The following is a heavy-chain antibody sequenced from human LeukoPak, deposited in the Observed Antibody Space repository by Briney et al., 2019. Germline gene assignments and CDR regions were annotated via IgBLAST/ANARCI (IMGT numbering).Heavy chain of an antibody. Sequence: GCSVSVSCTASGGTFSSYAISWVRQAPGEGVEWRGGIIPIVGIANYAQKFQGRVTITADKSTSTAYMELGSLRSEDTAVYYCARGKAWELPSGLHYFDYWGQGTLVTVPS. CDR1: GGTFSSYA. V-gene: IGHV1-69*17. CDR2: IIPIVGIA. J-gene: IGHJ4*02. CDR3: ARGKAWELPSGLHYFDY. D-gene: IGHD1-26*01.